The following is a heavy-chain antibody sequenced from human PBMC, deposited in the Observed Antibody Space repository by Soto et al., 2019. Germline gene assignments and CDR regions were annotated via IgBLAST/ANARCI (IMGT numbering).Heavy chain of an antibody. D-gene: IGHD3-10*01. CDR2: IYYSGST. V-gene: IGHV4-30-4*01. CDR1: GCSISSGDYY. CDR3: AGQPTAGSYYDLGSYYYYYAMDV. Sequence: PSETLSLTCSVSGCSISSGDYYWNWILQPPGKGLELIGHIYYSGSTYYTSSLKSRVTISLDTSKNQFSLKLSSVTAADTAVYYCAGQPTAGSYYDLGSYYYYYAMDVWGQGTTVTVSS. J-gene: IGHJ6*02.